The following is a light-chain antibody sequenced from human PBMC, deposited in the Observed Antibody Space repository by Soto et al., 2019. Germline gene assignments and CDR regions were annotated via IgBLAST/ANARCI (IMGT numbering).Light chain of an antibody. CDR1: QSVSSN. Sequence: EIVMTQSPATLSVSPGERATLSCRASQSVSSNLAWYQQKPGQAPRLLIYGASSRATGIPARFSGSGSGTEFTRTSGSLQSEDFAVYYGHQYNNWPYTFGQGTKLESK. CDR3: HQYNNWPYT. CDR2: GAS. V-gene: IGKV3-15*01. J-gene: IGKJ2*01.